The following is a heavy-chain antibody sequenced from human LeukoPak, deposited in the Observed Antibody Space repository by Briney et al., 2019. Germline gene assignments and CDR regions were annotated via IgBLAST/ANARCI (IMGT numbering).Heavy chain of an antibody. J-gene: IGHJ4*02. D-gene: IGHD3-3*02. V-gene: IGHV1-18*01. CDR1: GYTFTSQG. CDR2: ISPYNGNT. Sequence: ASVKVSCKTSGYTFTSQGIYWVRQAPGQGLVYMGWISPYNGNTNYAQKLQGRVFMTTDTSTNTAYMELRSLGSDDTAVYYCAREWSHFGDYWGQGALVTVSS. CDR3: AREWSHFGDY.